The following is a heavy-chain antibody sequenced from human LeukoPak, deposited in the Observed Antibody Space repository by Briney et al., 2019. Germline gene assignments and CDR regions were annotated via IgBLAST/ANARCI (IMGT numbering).Heavy chain of an antibody. CDR1: GGSISSYY. J-gene: IGHJ5*02. CDR3: ARAGHYYDGTWGKWFDP. Sequence: SETLSLTCTVSGGSISSYYWSWIRQPPGKGLAWIGYIYYSGSTNYNPSLKSRVTISVDTSKNQFSLRLTSVTAADTAVYYCARAGHYYDGTWGKWFDPWGQGTLVTVSS. CDR2: IYYSGST. V-gene: IGHV4-59*01. D-gene: IGHD3-22*01.